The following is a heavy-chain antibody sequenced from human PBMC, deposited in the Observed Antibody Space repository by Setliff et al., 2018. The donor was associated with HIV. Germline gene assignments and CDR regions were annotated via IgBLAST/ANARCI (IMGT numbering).Heavy chain of an antibody. J-gene: IGHJ2*01. Sequence: GASVKVSCKAYGYIFSDYYIHWVRQAPGQGLEWMGGIIPMFDTANYAERFHGRVTMTADESTSTVYMELSRLRPEDTAVYYCARDLGGDDSRYWYFDVWGRGTLVTVSS. D-gene: IGHD2-21*02. CDR3: ARDLGGDDSRYWYFDV. CDR1: GYIFSDYY. CDR2: IIPMFDTA. V-gene: IGHV1-69*13.